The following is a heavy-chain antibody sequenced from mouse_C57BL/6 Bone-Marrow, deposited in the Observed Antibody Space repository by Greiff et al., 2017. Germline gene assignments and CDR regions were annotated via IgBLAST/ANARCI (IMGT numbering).Heavy chain of an antibody. J-gene: IGHJ1*03. Sequence: VKLEESGPGLVQPSQSLSITCTVSGFSLTSYGVHWVRQSPGKGLEWLGVIWRGGSTDYNAAFMSRLSITKDNSKSQVFFKMNSLQADDTAIYYCAKMAYLLWYFDVWGTGTTVTVSS. CDR1: GFSLTSYG. CDR2: IWRGGST. V-gene: IGHV2-5*01. D-gene: IGHD6-5*01. CDR3: AKMAYLLWYFDV.